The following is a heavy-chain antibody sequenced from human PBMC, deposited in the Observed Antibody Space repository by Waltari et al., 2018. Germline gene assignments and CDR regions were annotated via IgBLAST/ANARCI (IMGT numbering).Heavy chain of an antibody. CDR2: VDPEDGET. V-gene: IGHV1-69-2*01. CDR3: ATSPLRFLEWVNWFDP. Sequence: EVQLVQSGAEVKKPGATVKISCKASGYTFTDYYMHWVQQATGKGLEWMGRVDPEDGETIYAEKFQGRVTITADTSTDTAYMELTSLRSEDTAVYYCATSPLRFLEWVNWFDPWGQGTLVTVSS. CDR1: GYTFTDYY. J-gene: IGHJ5*02. D-gene: IGHD3-3*01.